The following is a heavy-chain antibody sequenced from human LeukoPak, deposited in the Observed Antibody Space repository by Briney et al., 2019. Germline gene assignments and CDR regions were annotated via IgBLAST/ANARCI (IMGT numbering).Heavy chain of an antibody. CDR1: GYTFTSYY. J-gene: IGHJ4*02. Sequence: GASVKVSCKASGYTFTSYYMHWVRQAPGQGLEWMGIISPSGGSTSYAQKFQGRVTMTRDMSTSTVYMELSSLRSEDTAVYYCARDQYYDSSGYPSFDYWGQGTLVTVSS. CDR2: ISPSGGST. V-gene: IGHV1-46*01. D-gene: IGHD3-22*01. CDR3: ARDQYYDSSGYPSFDY.